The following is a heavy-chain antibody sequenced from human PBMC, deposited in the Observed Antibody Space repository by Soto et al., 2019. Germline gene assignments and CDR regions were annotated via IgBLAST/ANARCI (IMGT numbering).Heavy chain of an antibody. CDR3: ARDRGDSSGWYYYYYYGMDV. CDR1: GDSVSSNSAA. J-gene: IGHJ6*02. V-gene: IGHV6-1*01. CDR2: TYYRSKWYN. Sequence: SQTLSLTCAISGDSVSSNSAAWNWIRQSPSRGLEWLGRTYYRSKWYNDYAVSVKSRITINPDTSKNQFSLQLNSATPEDTAVYYCARDRGDSSGWYYYYYYGMDVWGQGTTVTGSS. D-gene: IGHD6-19*01.